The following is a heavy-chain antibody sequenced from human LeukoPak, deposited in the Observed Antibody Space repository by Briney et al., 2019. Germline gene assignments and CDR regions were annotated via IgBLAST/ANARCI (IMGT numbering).Heavy chain of an antibody. CDR1: GGSISSYY. J-gene: IGHJ4*02. Sequence: PSETLSLTCTVSGGSISSYYWSWIRQPPGKGLEWIGYIYYSGSTNYNPPLKSRVTISVDTSKNQFSLKLSSVTAADTAVYYCARVSSGWLYFDYWGQGTLVTVSS. CDR3: ARVSSGWLYFDY. V-gene: IGHV4-59*01. D-gene: IGHD6-19*01. CDR2: IYYSGST.